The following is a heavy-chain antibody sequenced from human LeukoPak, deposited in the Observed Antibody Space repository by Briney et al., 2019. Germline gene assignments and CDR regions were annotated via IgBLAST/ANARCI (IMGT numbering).Heavy chain of an antibody. V-gene: IGHV1-46*01. Sequence: ASVKVSCKASGYTFTSYYMHWVRQAPGQGLGWMGIINPSGGSTSYAQKFQGRVTMTRDTSTSTVYMELSSLRSEDTAVYYCARDPAYYGGNSLDTFDYWGQGTLVTVSS. CDR3: ARDPAYYGGNSLDTFDY. CDR1: GYTFTSYY. J-gene: IGHJ4*02. D-gene: IGHD4-23*01. CDR2: INPSGGST.